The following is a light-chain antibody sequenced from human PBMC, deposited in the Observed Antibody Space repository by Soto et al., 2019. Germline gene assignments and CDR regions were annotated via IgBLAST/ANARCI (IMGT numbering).Light chain of an antibody. V-gene: IGLV2-14*01. CDR2: EVS. J-gene: IGLJ1*01. CDR3: TSYTSSSTLYA. CDR1: SSDVGGYKF. Sequence: QSALTQPASVSGSPGQSITISCTGTSSDVGGYKFVSWYQQHPGKAPKLMIYEVSSRPSGVSNRFSGSKSGNTASLTISGLQAEDEADYYCTSYTSSSTLYAFGTGTKVTVL.